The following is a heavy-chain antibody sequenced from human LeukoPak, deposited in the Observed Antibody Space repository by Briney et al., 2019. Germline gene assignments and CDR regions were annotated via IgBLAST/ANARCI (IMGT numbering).Heavy chain of an antibody. V-gene: IGHV7-4-1*02. CDR1: GYTFTTYG. J-gene: IGHJ5*02. CDR3: ARGSIRRDGYNYDWFDP. CDR2: INTNTGNP. D-gene: IGHD5-24*01. Sequence: ASVKVSCKASGYTFTTYGVNWVRQAPGQGLEWMGWINTNTGNPTYAQGFTGRFVFSLDTSVSTAYLQISSLKAEDTAVYYCARGSIRRDGYNYDWFDPWGQETLVTVSS.